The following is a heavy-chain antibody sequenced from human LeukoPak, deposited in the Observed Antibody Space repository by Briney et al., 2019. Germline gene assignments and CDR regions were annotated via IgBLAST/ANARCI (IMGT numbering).Heavy chain of an antibody. D-gene: IGHD6-6*01. V-gene: IGHV5-10-1*01. CDR3: ASYLEYSSSSGVFDH. CDR1: GYSFTSYW. CDR2: IDPSDSYT. Sequence: GESLKISCKGSGYSFTSYWISWVRQMPGKGLEWMGRIDPSDSYTNYSPSFQGHVTISADKSISTAYLQWSSLKASDTAMYYCASYLEYSSSSGVFDHWGQGTLVTVSS. J-gene: IGHJ4*02.